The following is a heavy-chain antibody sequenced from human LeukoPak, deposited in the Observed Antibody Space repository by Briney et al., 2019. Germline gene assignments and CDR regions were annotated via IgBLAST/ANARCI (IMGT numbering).Heavy chain of an antibody. V-gene: IGHV3-23*05. D-gene: IGHD3-16*01. CDR2: FKTNYNQV. Sequence: GGSLRLSCVASGFTFSDYAMNWVRQAPGKGLEWVSTFKTNYNQVYYAESVRGRFTISTDNSKNTAYLQMNSLRAEDTAVYYCARAWRRGPVWGSQGYHFDYWGQGTLVTVSS. CDR3: ARAWRRGPVWGSQGYHFDY. CDR1: GFTFSDYA. J-gene: IGHJ4*02.